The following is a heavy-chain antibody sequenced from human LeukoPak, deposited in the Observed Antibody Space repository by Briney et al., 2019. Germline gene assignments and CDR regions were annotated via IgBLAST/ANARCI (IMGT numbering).Heavy chain of an antibody. CDR3: ARAPTVRGVTRLYYFDY. Sequence: ASVKVSCKASGGTFSSYAISWVRQAPGQGLEWMGGIIPIFGTANYAQKFQGRVTITRNTSISTAYMELSSLRSEDTAVYYCARAPTVRGVTRLYYFDYWGQGTLVTVSS. V-gene: IGHV1-69*05. J-gene: IGHJ4*02. CDR2: IIPIFGTA. D-gene: IGHD3-10*01. CDR1: GGTFSSYA.